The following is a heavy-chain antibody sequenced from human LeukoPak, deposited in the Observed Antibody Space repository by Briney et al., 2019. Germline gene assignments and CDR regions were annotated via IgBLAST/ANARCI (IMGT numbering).Heavy chain of an antibody. CDR3: ARIAQQLEDY. D-gene: IGHD6-13*01. CDR1: GYSFSSGYY. V-gene: IGHV4-38-2*02. J-gene: IGHJ4*02. Sequence: SETLSLTCTVSGYSFSSGYYRGWIRQPPGKGLEWIGNIYDSGTTYYNPSLKSRVTISVDTSKNQFSLKLSSVTAADTAVYYCARIAQQLEDYWGQGTLVTVSS. CDR2: IYDSGTT.